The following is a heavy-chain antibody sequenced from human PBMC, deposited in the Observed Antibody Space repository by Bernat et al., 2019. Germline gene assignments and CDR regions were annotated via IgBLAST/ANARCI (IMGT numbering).Heavy chain of an antibody. CDR1: GFAFGDYA. CDR3: AGVIGMSSYYYSRAPDY. Sequence: EVQLVESGGGLLQPGRSLRVSCTASGFAFGDYAMSWFRQAPGKGLEWLGFIRSKAIGGTSEYAASVKGRFTFSRDDSKNIDYLQMNGLRTEDTAVYFSAGVIGMSSYYYSRAPDYWGQGALVTVSS. D-gene: IGHD3-22*01. V-gene: IGHV3-49*03. CDR2: IRSKAIGGTS. J-gene: IGHJ4*02.